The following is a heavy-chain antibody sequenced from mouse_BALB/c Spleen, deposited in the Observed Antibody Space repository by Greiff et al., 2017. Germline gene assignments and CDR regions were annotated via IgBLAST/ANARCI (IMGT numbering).Heavy chain of an antibody. V-gene: IGHV5-17*02. J-gene: IGHJ4*01. D-gene: IGHD1-2*01. Sequence: ESGGGLVQPGGSRKLSCAASGFTFSSFGMHWVRQAPEKGLEWVAYISSGSSTIYYADTVKGRFTISRDNPKNTLFLQMTSLRSEDTAMYYCAITTAYPMDYWGQGTSVTVSS. CDR3: AITTAYPMDY. CDR2: ISSGSSTI. CDR1: GFTFSSFG.